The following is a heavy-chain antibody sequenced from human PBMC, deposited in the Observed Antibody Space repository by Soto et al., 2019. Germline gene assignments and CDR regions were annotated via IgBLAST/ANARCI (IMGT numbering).Heavy chain of an antibody. D-gene: IGHD2-2*01. CDR1: GDTFATYG. CDR3: GREYCTSTRCYGVAY. CDR2: ISGSNGNT. Sequence: ASVKVSCKAAGDTFATYGISWVRQAPGQGLEWMGWISGSNGNTRCAQSFQGRVIMTADTSTTTAYMELRSLSSDDTAVYYCGREYCTSTRCYGVAYWGRGTLVPVSS. V-gene: IGHV1-18*01. J-gene: IGHJ4*02.